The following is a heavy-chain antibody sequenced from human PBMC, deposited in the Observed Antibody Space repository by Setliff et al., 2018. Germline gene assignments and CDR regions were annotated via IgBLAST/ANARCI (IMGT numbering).Heavy chain of an antibody. CDR3: ARLIYGDYEDY. D-gene: IGHD4-17*01. CDR1: GGSISSSSYY. Sequence: SETLSLTCTVSGGSISSSSYYWGWIRQPPGKGLEWIGSIYYSGSTYYNPSLKSRVTISVDTSKNQFSLKLSSVTAADTAVYYCARLIYGDYEDYWGQGTLVNVSS. J-gene: IGHJ4*02. CDR2: IYYSGST. V-gene: IGHV4-39*01.